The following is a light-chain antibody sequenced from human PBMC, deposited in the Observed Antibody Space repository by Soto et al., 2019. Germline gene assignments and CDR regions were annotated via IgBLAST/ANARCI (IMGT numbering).Light chain of an antibody. V-gene: IGKV3-20*01. CDR1: QSISRY. J-gene: IGKJ1*01. Sequence: IVLTQSPGSLSLSPGERTTLSCRASQSISRYLAWYQQKPGQGPRLLIYGASSRATGTPDRFSGSGSGTDFTLTINRLEPEDFALYYCQQYGSSPPPFGQGTKVDIK. CDR2: GAS. CDR3: QQYGSSPPP.